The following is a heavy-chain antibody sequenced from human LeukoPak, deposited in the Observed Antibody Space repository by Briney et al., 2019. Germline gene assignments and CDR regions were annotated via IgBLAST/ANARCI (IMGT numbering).Heavy chain of an antibody. J-gene: IGHJ6*03. V-gene: IGHV3-23*01. CDR2: IVGSGGST. CDR3: ARVGNGDYRYYFYMDV. D-gene: IGHD4-17*01. Sequence: GGSLRLSCAASGFTFSSYAMSWVRQAPGKGLEWVSAIVGSGGSTYYADSVKGRFTISRDNSKNTLSLHMDSLRAEDTAVYYCARVGNGDYRYYFYMDVWGKGTTVTISS. CDR1: GFTFSSYA.